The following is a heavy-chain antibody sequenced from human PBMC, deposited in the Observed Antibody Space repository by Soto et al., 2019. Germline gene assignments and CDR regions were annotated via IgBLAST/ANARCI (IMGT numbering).Heavy chain of an antibody. CDR1: VFTFSGYV. CDR2: ISGSGGST. CDR3: AKVGYYDSSGHNWFDP. Sequence: GGSLRLSCAVSVFTFSGYVMSWCRQAPGKGLEWVSAISGSGGSTYYADSVKGRFTISRDNSKNTLYLQMNSLRADDTAVYYCAKVGYYDSSGHNWFDPWGQGTLVTVSS. V-gene: IGHV3-23*01. J-gene: IGHJ5*02. D-gene: IGHD3-22*01.